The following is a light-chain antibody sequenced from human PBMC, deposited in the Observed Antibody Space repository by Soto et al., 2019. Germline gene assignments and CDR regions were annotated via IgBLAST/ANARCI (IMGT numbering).Light chain of an antibody. V-gene: IGKV3-20*01. J-gene: IGKJ5*01. CDR1: QSIGSSY. Sequence: EIVLTQSPANLSLSPGERATLSCRASQSIGSSYLAWYQQKPGQAPRLLIYGVSSRATGIPDRFSGSGSGTGFTLTISRLEPEDFAVYYCQQYGSSLITFGQGTRLEIK. CDR3: QQYGSSLIT. CDR2: GVS.